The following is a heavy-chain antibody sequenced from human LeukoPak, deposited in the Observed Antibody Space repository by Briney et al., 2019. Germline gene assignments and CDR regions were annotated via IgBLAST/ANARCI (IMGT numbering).Heavy chain of an antibody. J-gene: IGHJ3*02. CDR3: AKVLYGDFDAFDM. V-gene: IGHV3-23*01. CDR1: GFTFRSYG. Sequence: GGSLRLSCAASGFTFRSYGMSWVRQAPGKGLEWVSLISGSGSSTYYADSVKGRFTISRDNSKNTLYLQMNSLRAEDTAVYYCAKVLYGDFDAFDMWGQGTKVTVSS. CDR2: ISGSGSST. D-gene: IGHD4-17*01.